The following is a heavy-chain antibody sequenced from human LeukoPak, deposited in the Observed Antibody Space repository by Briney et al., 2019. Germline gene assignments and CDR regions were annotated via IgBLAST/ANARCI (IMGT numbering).Heavy chain of an antibody. V-gene: IGHV3-21*01. Sequence: GGSLRLSCAASGFTFSTYSMSWVRQAPGKGLEWVSSISSSSTYIYYTDSVKGRFTISRDNAKNTLYLQMNSLRVEDTVVYYCARGPPWYFDLWGRGTLVTVSS. D-gene: IGHD6-25*01. J-gene: IGHJ2*01. CDR3: ARGPPWYFDL. CDR2: ISSSSTYI. CDR1: GFTFSTYS.